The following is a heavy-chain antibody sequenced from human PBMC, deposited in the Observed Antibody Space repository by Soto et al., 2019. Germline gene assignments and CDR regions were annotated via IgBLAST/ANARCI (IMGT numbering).Heavy chain of an antibody. J-gene: IGHJ4*02. Sequence: EVQLVESGGGLVKPGGSLRLYCAASGFTFSSYSMNWVRQAPGKGLEWVSSISSSSSYIYYADSVKGRFTISRDNAKNSLYLQMNSLRAEDTAAYYCASPSGRRDYWGQGTLVTVSS. CDR2: ISSSSSYI. CDR3: ASPSGRRDY. V-gene: IGHV3-21*01. CDR1: GFTFSSYS. D-gene: IGHD1-26*01.